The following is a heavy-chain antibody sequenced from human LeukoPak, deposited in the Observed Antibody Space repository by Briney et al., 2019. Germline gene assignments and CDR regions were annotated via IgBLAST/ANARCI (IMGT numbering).Heavy chain of an antibody. CDR2: LYYTGRT. J-gene: IGHJ1*01. D-gene: IGHD3-22*01. CDR1: GVSISRSDSY. Sequence: PSETLSLTCSVSGVSISRSDSYWDWIRQPPGKGLEWIGTLYYTGRTYYSPSLKSRLTMSVDTSNNQFSPNLRSVTAADTAVYYCARRRYYDGSGYLEWGQGTLLSVSS. V-gene: IGHV4-39*01. CDR3: ARRRYYDGSGYLE.